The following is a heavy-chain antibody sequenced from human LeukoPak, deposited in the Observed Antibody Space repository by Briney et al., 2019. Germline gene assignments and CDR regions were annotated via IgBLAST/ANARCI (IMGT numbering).Heavy chain of an antibody. D-gene: IGHD5-24*01. J-gene: IGHJ4*02. V-gene: IGHV4-59*01. CDR3: AASRLDGYNFLDY. CDR2: SGST. CDR1: GGSTSSYY. Sequence: SETLSLTCTVSGGSTSSYYWSWIRQPPGKGLEWIGYSGSTNYNPSLKSRVTISVDTSKNQFSLKLSSVTAADTAVYYCAASRLDGYNFLDYWGQGTLVTVSS.